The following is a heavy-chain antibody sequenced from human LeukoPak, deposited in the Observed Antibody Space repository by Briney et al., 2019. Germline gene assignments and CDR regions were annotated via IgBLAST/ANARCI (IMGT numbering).Heavy chain of an antibody. CDR3: ARPRNDTAVSNFDY. D-gene: IGHD1-14*01. CDR1: GFTFSSYA. Sequence: GGSLRLSCAASGFTFSSYAMSWVRQAPGKGLEWVSTISGGGGITYYADSVKGRFTISRDNSKNTLYLQMNSLRAEDTAVYYCARPRNDTAVSNFDYWGQGTLVTVSS. CDR2: ISGGGGIT. V-gene: IGHV3-23*01. J-gene: IGHJ4*02.